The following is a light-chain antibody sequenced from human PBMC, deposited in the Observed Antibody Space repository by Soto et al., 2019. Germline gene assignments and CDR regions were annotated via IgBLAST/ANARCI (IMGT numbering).Light chain of an antibody. V-gene: IGKV1-5*03. CDR1: QSISGW. J-gene: IGKJ2*01. Sequence: EILMTQSPSTLSASVGDRVNITCRASQSISGWLAWYQQKPGKAPKLLIYKASSLHSGIPARFSGSGSGTEFTLTMSGLQPEDFAAYYCQQRHSTPYTFGQGTKVDI. CDR2: KAS. CDR3: QQRHSTPYT.